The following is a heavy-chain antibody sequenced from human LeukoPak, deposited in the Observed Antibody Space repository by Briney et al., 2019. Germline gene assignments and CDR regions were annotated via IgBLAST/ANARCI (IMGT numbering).Heavy chain of an antibody. CDR2: IIPIFGTA. D-gene: IGHD2-2*01. J-gene: IGHJ4*02. CDR3: ARVKRSVIPAAAFFDH. V-gene: IGHV1-69*05. CDR1: GGTFSSYA. Sequence: GASVKVSCKASGGTFSSYAISWVRQAPGQGLEWMGGIIPIFGTANYAQKFQGRVTITTDESTSTAYMELSSLRSEDTALYYCARVKRSVIPAAAFFDHRGQGTLVTGSS.